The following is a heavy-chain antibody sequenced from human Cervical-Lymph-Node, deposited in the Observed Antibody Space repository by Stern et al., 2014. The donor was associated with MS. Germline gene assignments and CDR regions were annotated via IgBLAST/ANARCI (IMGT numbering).Heavy chain of an antibody. J-gene: IGHJ4*02. V-gene: IGHV3-30-3*01. CDR1: ESDFSNFA. CDR3: ARVNILTGYYVFDF. Sequence: MQLVESGGGVVQPGKSLRLSCVASESDFSNFAMHWLRQAPGKEMEWVAFLSYDGDNKYYRDSVKCRFTISRDNSQSTLFLHMNSLRVEDTAVYYCARVNILTGYYVFDFWGQGALVTVSS. CDR2: LSYDGDNK. D-gene: IGHD3-9*01.